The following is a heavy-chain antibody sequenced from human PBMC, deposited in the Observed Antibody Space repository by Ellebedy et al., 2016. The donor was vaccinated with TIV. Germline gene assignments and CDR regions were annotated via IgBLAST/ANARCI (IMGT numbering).Heavy chain of an antibody. CDR3: AKDEPSIDIIVIPAAKVFDY. D-gene: IGHD2-2*01. Sequence: GESLKISXAASGFTFSDYYMSWIRQAPGKGLEWVSYISSSGSTIYYADSVKGRFTISRDNAKNSLYLQMNSLRAEDTAVYYCAKDEPSIDIIVIPAAKVFDYWGQGTLVTVSS. CDR1: GFTFSDYY. V-gene: IGHV3-11*01. CDR2: ISSSGSTI. J-gene: IGHJ4*02.